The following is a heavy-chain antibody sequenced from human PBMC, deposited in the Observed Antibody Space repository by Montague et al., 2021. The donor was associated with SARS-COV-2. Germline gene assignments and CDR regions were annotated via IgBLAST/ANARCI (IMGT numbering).Heavy chain of an antibody. D-gene: IGHD3-16*02. CDR3: ARDGLRLGELSPI. CDR2: ISSSSSYI. Sequence: SLRLSCAASGFTFSSYSMNWVRQAPGKGLEWVSSISSSSSYIYYADSVKGRFTISRDNAKNSLYLQMNSLRAEDTAVYYCARDGLRLGELSPIWGQGTMVPVSS. J-gene: IGHJ3*02. V-gene: IGHV3-21*01. CDR1: GFTFSSYS.